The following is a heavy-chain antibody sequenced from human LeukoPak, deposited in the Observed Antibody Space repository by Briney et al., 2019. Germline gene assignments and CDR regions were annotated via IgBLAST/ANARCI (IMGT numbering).Heavy chain of an antibody. CDR3: ARVGVVTAIPSDY. CDR2: ISAYNGNT. D-gene: IGHD2-21*02. V-gene: IGHV1-18*01. CDR1: GYTFTSYG. Sequence: ASVKVSCKASGYTFTSYGISWVRQAPGQGLEWMGWISAYNGNTNYAQKLQGRVTMTTDTSTSTVYMELRSLRADDTAVYYCARVGVVTAIPSDYWGQGTLVTVSS. J-gene: IGHJ4*02.